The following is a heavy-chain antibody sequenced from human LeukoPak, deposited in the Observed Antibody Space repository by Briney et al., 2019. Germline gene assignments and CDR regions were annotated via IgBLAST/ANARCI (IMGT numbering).Heavy chain of an antibody. J-gene: IGHJ4*02. Sequence: AAVTVSCKASGYSFTSYYMHWVRQAPGHGLEWMGVINPSGGGTSYAQKFQGRVTMTRDTSTRTVCMELSSLRSEDTAVYYCARAESSGYQRQFDYWGQGTLVTVSS. D-gene: IGHD3-22*01. CDR1: GYSFTSYY. CDR2: INPSGGGT. V-gene: IGHV1-46*01. CDR3: ARAESSGYQRQFDY.